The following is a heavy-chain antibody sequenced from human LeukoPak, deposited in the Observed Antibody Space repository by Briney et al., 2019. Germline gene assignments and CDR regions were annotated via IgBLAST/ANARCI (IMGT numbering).Heavy chain of an antibody. CDR2: ISGSGSNT. CDR1: GFTFSSYA. J-gene: IGHJ3*02. Sequence: GGSLRLSCAASGFTFSSYAMSWVRQAPGKGLEWVSAISGSGSNTYYAESVKGRFTISRDNSQNTVYMQMNRLRAEDTDVYYCVKTGDYFDSSGYYRPDAFDIWGRGTMVTVSS. CDR3: VKTGDYFDSSGYYRPDAFDI. D-gene: IGHD3-22*01. V-gene: IGHV3-23*01.